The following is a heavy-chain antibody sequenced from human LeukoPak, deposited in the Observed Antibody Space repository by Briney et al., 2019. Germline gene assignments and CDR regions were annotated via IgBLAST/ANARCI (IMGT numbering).Heavy chain of an antibody. J-gene: IGHJ4*02. CDR3: ARNALAWGPLSSVVDY. CDR1: GYTFTSYA. Sequence: GASVKVSCKASGYTFTSYAMNWVRQAPGQGLEWMGWINTNTGNPTYAQGFTGRFVFSLDTSVSTAYLQISSLKAEDTAVYYCARNALAWGPLSSVVDYWGQGTLVTVFS. V-gene: IGHV7-4-1*02. D-gene: IGHD7-27*01. CDR2: INTNTGNP.